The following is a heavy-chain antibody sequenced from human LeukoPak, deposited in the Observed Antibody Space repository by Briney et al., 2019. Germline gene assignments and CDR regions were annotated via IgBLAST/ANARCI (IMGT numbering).Heavy chain of an antibody. V-gene: IGHV3-7*04. Sequence: GGSLRLSCAASGFTFSTYWMNWVRQAPGKGLEWVANIKQDGSEKYYVDSVKGQFTISRDNSKNSLYLQMNSLRAEDTAVYYCARGSAYHIYWGQGTLVTVSS. CDR1: GFTFSTYW. J-gene: IGHJ4*02. CDR3: ARGSAYHIY. CDR2: IKQDGSEK. D-gene: IGHD3-16*01.